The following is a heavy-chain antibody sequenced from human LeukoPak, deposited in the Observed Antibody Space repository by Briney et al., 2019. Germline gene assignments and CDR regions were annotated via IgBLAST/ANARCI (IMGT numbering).Heavy chain of an antibody. CDR2: IWYHGRDK. CDR1: GFTFSNYG. V-gene: IGHV3-33*01. J-gene: IGHJ5*02. CDR3: ARDRDSSGHYGWFDP. Sequence: PGGSLRLSCAASGFTFSNYGMHWVRQAPGKGLEWVAVIWYHGRDKYYADSVKGRFTISKDNSKNTVFLQMDSLRADDTAVYYCARDRDSSGHYGWFDPWGQGTPVTVSS. D-gene: IGHD3-22*01.